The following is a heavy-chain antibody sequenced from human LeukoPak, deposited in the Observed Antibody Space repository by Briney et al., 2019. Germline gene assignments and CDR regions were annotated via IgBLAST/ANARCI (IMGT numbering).Heavy chain of an antibody. J-gene: IGHJ6*02. V-gene: IGHV3-48*04. CDR3: ASVYGSGSYSHYYYGMDV. CDR1: GFTFGTYP. D-gene: IGHD3-10*01. CDR2: ISEGSRTI. Sequence: GGSLRLSCAASGFTFGTYPMNWVRQAPGKGLEWLSYISEGSRTIYYADSVKGQFTISRDNAKNSLYLQMNSLRAEDTAVYYCASVYGSGSYSHYYYGMDVWGQGTTVTVSS.